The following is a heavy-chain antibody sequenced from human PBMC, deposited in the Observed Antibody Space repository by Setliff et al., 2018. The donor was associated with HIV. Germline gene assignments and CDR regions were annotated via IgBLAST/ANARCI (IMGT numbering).Heavy chain of an antibody. CDR1: GGSFSGYY. V-gene: IGHV4-59*01. CDR2: IYIYNSGST. Sequence: SSETLSLTCSVSGGSFSGYYWSWIRQPPGKGLEWIGYIYIYNSGSTNYNPSLTSRVTISADTSRNQFSLKLTSVTAADTAIYYCARGVNFDYWGQGTQVTVSS. CDR3: ARGVNFDY. D-gene: IGHD3-3*01. J-gene: IGHJ4*02.